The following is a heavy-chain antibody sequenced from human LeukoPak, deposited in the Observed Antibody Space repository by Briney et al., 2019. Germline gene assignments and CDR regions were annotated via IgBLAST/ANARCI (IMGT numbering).Heavy chain of an antibody. CDR3: ARGDYVNFAY. Sequence: SQTLSLTCTISGGSISSGGYYWSWIRQHPGKGLEWIGYIYYSGSTYYNPSLKSRVTTSVDTSKDQFSLKLSSVTAADTAVYYCARGDYVNFAYWGQGTLVTVSS. J-gene: IGHJ4*02. D-gene: IGHD4-17*01. CDR1: GGSISSGGYY. CDR2: IYYSGST. V-gene: IGHV4-31*03.